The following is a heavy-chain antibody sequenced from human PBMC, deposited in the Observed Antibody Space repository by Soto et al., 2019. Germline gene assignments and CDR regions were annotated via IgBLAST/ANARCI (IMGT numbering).Heavy chain of an antibody. CDR3: ARVPAATFYYYYGMDV. D-gene: IGHD2-2*01. V-gene: IGHV1-8*01. J-gene: IGHJ6*02. Sequence: ASVKVSCKASGYTFTSYDINWVRQATGQGLEWMGWMNPNSGNTGYAQEFQGRVTMTRNTSISTAYMELSSLRSEDTAVYYCARVPAATFYYYYGMDVWGQGTTVTVSS. CDR1: GYTFTSYD. CDR2: MNPNSGNT.